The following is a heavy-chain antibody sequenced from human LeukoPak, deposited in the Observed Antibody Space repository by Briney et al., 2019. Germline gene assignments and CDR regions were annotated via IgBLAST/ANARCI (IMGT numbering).Heavy chain of an antibody. CDR3: ASDYYDSSGYPLPFDY. CDR1: GGSISSGSYY. CDR2: IYTSGST. V-gene: IGHV4-61*02. Sequence: PSETLSLTCTVSGGSISSGSYYWSWIRQPAGKGLEWIGRIYTSGSTNYNPSLKSRVTISVDTSKNQFSLKLSSVTAADTAVYYCASDYYDSSGYPLPFDYWGQGTLVTVSS. D-gene: IGHD3-22*01. J-gene: IGHJ4*02.